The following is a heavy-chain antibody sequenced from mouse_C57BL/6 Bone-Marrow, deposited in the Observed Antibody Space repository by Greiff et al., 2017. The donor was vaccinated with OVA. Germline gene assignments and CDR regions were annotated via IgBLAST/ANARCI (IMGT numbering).Heavy chain of an antibody. J-gene: IGHJ1*03. Sequence: EVKLVESGGGLVQPGGSLKLSCAASGFTFSDYYMYWVRQTPEKRLEWVAYISNGGGRTYYPDTVKGRFTISRDNAKNTLYLQMSRLKSEDTAMYYCARRAYYSNYGWYFDVWGTGTTVTVSS. D-gene: IGHD2-5*01. CDR2: ISNGGGRT. V-gene: IGHV5-12*01. CDR3: ARRAYYSNYGWYFDV. CDR1: GFTFSDYY.